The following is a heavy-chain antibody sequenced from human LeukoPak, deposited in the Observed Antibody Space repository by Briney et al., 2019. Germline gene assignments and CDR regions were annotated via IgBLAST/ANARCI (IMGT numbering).Heavy chain of an antibody. CDR1: GFTFSSYD. D-gene: IGHD3-16*01. J-gene: IGHJ4*02. CDR2: VSTSGGDT. V-gene: IGHV3-23*01. CDR3: ANVLAYVLRD. Sequence: GGSLRLSCAASGFTFSSYDLNWVRQAPGKGLEWVSIVSTSGGDTYYADSVKGRFTTSRDNSKNTLYLQMNSLRAEDTAVYYCANVLAYVLRDWGQGTLLTVSS.